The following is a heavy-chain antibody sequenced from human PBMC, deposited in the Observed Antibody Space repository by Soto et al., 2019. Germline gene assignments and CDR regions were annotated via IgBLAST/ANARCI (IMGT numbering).Heavy chain of an antibody. V-gene: IGHV3-21*01. CDR1: GFTFSSYS. CDR2: ISSSSSYI. Sequence: SLRLSCAASGFTFSSYSMNWVRQAPGKGLEWVSSISSSSSYIYYADSVKGRFTISRDNAKNSLYLQMNSLRAEDTAVYYCARDGQTYYYGSGSYYNQAENAFDIWGQGTMATVSS. CDR3: ARDGQTYYYGSGSYYNQAENAFDI. D-gene: IGHD3-10*01. J-gene: IGHJ3*02.